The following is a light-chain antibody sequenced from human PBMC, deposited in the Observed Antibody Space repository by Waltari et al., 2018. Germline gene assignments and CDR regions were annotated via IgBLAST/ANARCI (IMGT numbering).Light chain of an antibody. J-gene: IGLJ2*01. Sequence: QSVLTQPPSVSGTPGQRVTISCSGRTSNIGAGHDVPWYQHLPATAPKLLIYGNNHRPSGVPDRFSGSKSGTSASLAITGLQADDEADYFCQSFDNMLSGGVVFGGGTKLAVL. CDR3: QSFDNMLSGGVV. CDR2: GNN. CDR1: TSNIGAGHD. V-gene: IGLV1-40*01.